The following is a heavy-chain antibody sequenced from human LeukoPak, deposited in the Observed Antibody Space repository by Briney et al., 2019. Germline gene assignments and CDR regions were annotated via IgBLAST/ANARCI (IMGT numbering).Heavy chain of an antibody. J-gene: IGHJ4*02. V-gene: IGHV1-2*02. CDR2: INPNTGAT. CDR1: GYTLTGYY. CDR3: ARDRVGSGWPRPYYFEV. Sequence: ASLRFSCKASGYTLTGYYLHWVRQAPGQGLEWMGWINPNTGATHSARKFQGRVTMTRDTSISTAYMDLSRLRSDDTAVYYCARDRVGSGWPRPYYFEVWGQGTLVIVSP. D-gene: IGHD6-19*01.